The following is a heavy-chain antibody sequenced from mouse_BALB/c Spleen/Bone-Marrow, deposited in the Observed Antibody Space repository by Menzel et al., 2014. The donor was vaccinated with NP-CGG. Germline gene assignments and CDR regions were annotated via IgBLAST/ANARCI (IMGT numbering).Heavy chain of an antibody. CDR2: IWSGGIT. Sequence: QVQLKQSGPGLVQPSQSLSITCTVSGFSLSYYGVHWIRQSPGKGLEWLGVIWSGGITDYNASFISRLSISKDNSKSQVFFTMNSLQANDTAIYYCARSPSMDYWGPGTSVTVSS. V-gene: IGHV2-2*02. J-gene: IGHJ4*01. CDR1: GFSLSYYG. CDR3: ARSPSMDY.